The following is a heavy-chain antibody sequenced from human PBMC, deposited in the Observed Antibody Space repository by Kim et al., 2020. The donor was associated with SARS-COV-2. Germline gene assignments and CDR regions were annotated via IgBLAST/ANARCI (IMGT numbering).Heavy chain of an antibody. D-gene: IGHD3-3*01. V-gene: IGHV4-34*01. J-gene: IGHJ4*01. Sequence: SETLSLTCAVYGGSFSGYYWSWIRQPPGKGLEWIGEINHSGSTNYNPSLKSRVTISVDTSKNQFSLKLSSVTAADTAVYYCARRGYDFWSGYYPNFDYWG. CDR2: INHSGST. CDR1: GGSFSGYY. CDR3: ARRGYDFWSGYYPNFDY.